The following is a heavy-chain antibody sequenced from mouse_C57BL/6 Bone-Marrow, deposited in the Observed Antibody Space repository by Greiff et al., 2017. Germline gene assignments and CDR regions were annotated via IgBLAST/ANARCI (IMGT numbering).Heavy chain of an antibody. Sequence: EVQLQQSGPGLVKPSQSLSLTCSVTGYSITSGYYWNWIRQFPGNKLEWMGYISYDGSNNYNPSLQNRISITRDTSKNQFFLKLNSVTTEDTATYYCARFIGDYWGQGTTLTVSS. D-gene: IGHD1-1*01. J-gene: IGHJ2*01. CDR2: ISYDGSN. CDR3: ARFIGDY. CDR1: GYSITSGYY. V-gene: IGHV3-6*01.